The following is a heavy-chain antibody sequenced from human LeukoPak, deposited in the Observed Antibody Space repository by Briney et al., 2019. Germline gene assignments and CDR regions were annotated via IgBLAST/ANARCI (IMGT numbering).Heavy chain of an antibody. CDR1: GSTFSDYY. CDR3: SRGGRFPLLDY. CDR2: ISSSGSTI. Sequence: SGGSLRLSCAASGSTFSDYYMSWIRQAPGKGLEWVSYISSSGSTIYYADSVKGRFIISRDNAKNSLYLQMNSLRAEDTAVYYCSRGGRFPLLDYWGQGTLVTVSS. J-gene: IGHJ4*02. D-gene: IGHD2-15*01. V-gene: IGHV3-11*01.